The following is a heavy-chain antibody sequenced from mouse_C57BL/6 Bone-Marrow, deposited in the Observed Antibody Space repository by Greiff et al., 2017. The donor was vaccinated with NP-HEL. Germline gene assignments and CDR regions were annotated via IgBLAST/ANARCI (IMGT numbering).Heavy chain of an antibody. V-gene: IGHV1-64*01. CDR1: GYTFTSYW. D-gene: IGHD1-1*01. Sequence: QVQLQQPGAELVKPGASVKLSCKASGYTFTSYWMHWVKQRPGQGLEWIGMIHPNSGSTNYNEKFKSKATLTVDKSSSTAYMQLSSLTSEDSAVYYCARRITTVVGGFAYWGQGTLVTVSA. CDR2: IHPNSGST. CDR3: ARRITTVVGGFAY. J-gene: IGHJ3*01.